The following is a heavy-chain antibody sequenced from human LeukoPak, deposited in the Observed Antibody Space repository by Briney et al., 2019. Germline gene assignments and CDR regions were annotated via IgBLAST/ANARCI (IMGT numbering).Heavy chain of an antibody. Sequence: SETLSLTCTVSGXSISSSSYYWGWIRQPPGKGLEWIGSIYYSGSTYYNPSLKSRVTISVDTSKNQFSLKLSSVTAADTAVYYCARQGRGDIVVVTAIDYWGQGTLVTVSS. CDR1: GXSISSSSYY. D-gene: IGHD2-21*02. CDR3: ARQGRGDIVVVTAIDY. CDR2: IYYSGST. J-gene: IGHJ4*02. V-gene: IGHV4-39*01.